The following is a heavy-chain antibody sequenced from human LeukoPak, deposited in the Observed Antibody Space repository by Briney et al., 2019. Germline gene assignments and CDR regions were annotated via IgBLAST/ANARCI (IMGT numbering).Heavy chain of an antibody. D-gene: IGHD3-10*01. J-gene: IGHJ5*02. V-gene: IGHV1-69*04. Sequence: SVKVSCXASGGTFSSYTISWVRQARGQGLEWMARIIPILGIANYAQKFQGRVTITADKSTSTAYMELSSLRSEDTAVYYCARDGRMVRGDIYLDWFDPWGQGTLVTVSS. CDR3: ARDGRMVRGDIYLDWFDP. CDR2: IIPILGIA. CDR1: GGTFSSYT.